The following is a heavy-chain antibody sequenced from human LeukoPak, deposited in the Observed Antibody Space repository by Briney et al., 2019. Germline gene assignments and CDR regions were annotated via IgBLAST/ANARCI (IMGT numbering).Heavy chain of an antibody. Sequence: GGSLRLSCVASRFIFSSYAMHWVRQAPGKGLEWVAIISSDGSDKYYADSVKGRFTISRDNSKNTLYLQMNSLRTEDTAVYYCARDRASGDSGLDYFDYWGQGTLVTVSS. V-gene: IGHV3-30*04. D-gene: IGHD1-26*01. CDR3: ARDRASGDSGLDYFDY. CDR1: RFIFSSYA. CDR2: ISSDGSDK. J-gene: IGHJ4*02.